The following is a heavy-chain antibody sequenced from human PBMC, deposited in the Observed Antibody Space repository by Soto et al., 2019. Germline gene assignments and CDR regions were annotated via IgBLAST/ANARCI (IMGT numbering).Heavy chain of an antibody. CDR1: GYAFTRYD. CDR2: MNPNSGNT. V-gene: IGHV1-8*01. D-gene: IGHD2-15*01. J-gene: IGHJ3*02. Sequence: ASVKVSCKASGYAFTRYDINWVRQATGQGLEWMGWMNPNSGNTGYAQKFQGRVTMTRDSSISTALMEVSSLRFEGTAVYYCARAGSADAFDIWGQGTMVAV. CDR3: ARAGSADAFDI.